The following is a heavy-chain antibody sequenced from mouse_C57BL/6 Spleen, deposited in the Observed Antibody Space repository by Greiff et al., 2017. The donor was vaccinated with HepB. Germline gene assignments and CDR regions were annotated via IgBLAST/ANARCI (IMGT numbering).Heavy chain of an antibody. J-gene: IGHJ2*01. V-gene: IGHV1-26*01. CDR1: GYTFTDYY. D-gene: IGHD1-1*01. CDR3: ARGVVATDY. Sequence: DVKLQESGPELVKPGASVKISCKASGYTFTDYYMNWVKQSHGKSLEWIGDINPNNGGTSYNQKFKGKATLTVDKSSSTAYMELRSLTSEDSAVYYCARGVVATDYWGQGTTLTVSS. CDR2: INPNNGGT.